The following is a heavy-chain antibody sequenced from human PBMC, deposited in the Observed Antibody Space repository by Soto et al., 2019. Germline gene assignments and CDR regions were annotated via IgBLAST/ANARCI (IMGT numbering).Heavy chain of an antibody. V-gene: IGHV4-39*01. CDR2: IHGGGST. D-gene: IGHD3-10*01. CDR1: GVSISTTTYF. J-gene: IGHJ3*02. CDR3: ARPNFDYGALHAFDI. Sequence: SETLSLTYTVSGVSISTTTYFWGWIRHLPGRGLEWIGSIHGGGSTYYSPSLRSRLTISVETSKNQFALKLSSVTAADTAVYYCARPNFDYGALHAFDIWGQGTMVTVSS.